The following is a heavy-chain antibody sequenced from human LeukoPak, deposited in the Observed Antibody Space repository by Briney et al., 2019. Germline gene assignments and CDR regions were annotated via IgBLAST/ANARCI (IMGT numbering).Heavy chain of an antibody. CDR2: INHSGST. CDR1: GGSFSGYY. V-gene: IGHV4-34*01. CDR3: ARGRGVAGLDY. D-gene: IGHD6-19*01. J-gene: IGHJ4*02. Sequence: SETLSLTCAAYGGSFSGYYWSWIRQPPGKGLEWIGEINHSGSTNYNPSLKSRVTISVDTSKNQFSLMLSSVTAADTAVYYCARGRGVAGLDYWGQGTLVTVSS.